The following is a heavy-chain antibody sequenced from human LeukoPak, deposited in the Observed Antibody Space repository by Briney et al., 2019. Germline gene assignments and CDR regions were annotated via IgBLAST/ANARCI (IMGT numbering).Heavy chain of an antibody. CDR1: GFTFSSYV. J-gene: IGHJ6*03. CDR3: AKGESDFWTWNYYMDV. D-gene: IGHD3-3*01. CDR2: ISYDGSNE. V-gene: IGHV3-30*04. Sequence: PGGSLRLSCAASGFTFSSYVMHWVRQAPGKGLEWVAIISYDGSNEYYADSVKGRFTISRDNSKNTLYLQMNSLRAEDTAVYYCAKGESDFWTWNYYMDVWGKGTTVTVSS.